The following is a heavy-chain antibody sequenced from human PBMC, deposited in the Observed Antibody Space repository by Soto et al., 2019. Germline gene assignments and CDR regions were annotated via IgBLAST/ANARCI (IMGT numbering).Heavy chain of an antibody. CDR3: ARREMATTYYFDY. J-gene: IGHJ4*02. D-gene: IGHD1-1*01. Sequence: SETLSLTCTVSGGSISSSSYYWGWIRQPPGKGLEWIGSIYYSGSTYYNPSLKSRATISVDTSKNQFSLKLSSVTAADTAVYYCARREMATTYYFDYWGQGTLVTVSS. V-gene: IGHV4-39*01. CDR1: GGSISSSSYY. CDR2: IYYSGST.